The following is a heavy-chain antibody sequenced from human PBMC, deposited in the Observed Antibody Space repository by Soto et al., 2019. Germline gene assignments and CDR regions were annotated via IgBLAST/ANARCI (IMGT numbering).Heavy chain of an antibody. CDR3: ARVGGLGAAVVDY. CDR2: IYHSGST. J-gene: IGHJ4*02. D-gene: IGHD6-25*01. CDR1: GGSISSGGYS. Sequence: QLQLQESGSGLVKPSQTLSLTCAVSGGSISSGGYSWSWIRQPPGKGLEWIGYIYHSGSTYYNPSFKKRLTISVDRSKNQFSLKLSSVTAAVTAVYYCARVGGLGAAVVDYWGQGTLVTVSS. V-gene: IGHV4-30-2*01.